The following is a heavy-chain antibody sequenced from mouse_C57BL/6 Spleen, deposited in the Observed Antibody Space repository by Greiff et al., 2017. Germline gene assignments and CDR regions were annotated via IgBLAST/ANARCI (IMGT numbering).Heavy chain of an antibody. CDR1: GYTFTSYW. V-gene: IGHV1-52*01. Sequence: QVQLQQPGAELVRPGSSVKLSCKASGYTFTSYWMPWVKQRPIQGLEWIGTIDPSDSDTYYNQKVKDNATLTVDKSSSTAYMQLSSLTSEDSAVYYCARFDEYDGGDYYAMDYWGQGTSGTVSS. J-gene: IGHJ4*01. CDR2: IDPSDSDT. D-gene: IGHD2-4*01. CDR3: ARFDEYDGGDYYAMDY.